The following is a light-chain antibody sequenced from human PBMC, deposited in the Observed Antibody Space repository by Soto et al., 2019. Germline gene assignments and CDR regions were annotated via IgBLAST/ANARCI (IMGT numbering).Light chain of an antibody. CDR1: SSNIGAGYD. V-gene: IGLV1-40*01. Sequence: QSVLTQPPSVSGAPGQGVTISCTGSSSNIGAGYDVHWYQQLPGTAPKLLIYGNSNRPSGVPDRFSGSKSGTSASLAITGLQAEDEADYYCQSYDSSLSVWVFGGGTKVTVL. CDR3: QSYDSSLSVWV. J-gene: IGLJ3*02. CDR2: GNS.